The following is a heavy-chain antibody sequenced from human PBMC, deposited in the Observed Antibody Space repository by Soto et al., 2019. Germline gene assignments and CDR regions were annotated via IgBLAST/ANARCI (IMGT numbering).Heavy chain of an antibody. J-gene: IGHJ6*02. Sequence: GGSLRLSCAASGFTFSSYSMNWVRQAPGKGLEWVSSISSSSSYIYYADSVKGRFTISRDNAKNSLYLQMTSLRAEDTAVYYCARDRVDIVVVPAAWGIAVAGTSLYYYGMDVWGQGTTVTVS. CDR2: ISSSSSYI. CDR3: ARDRVDIVVVPAAWGIAVAGTSLYYYGMDV. V-gene: IGHV3-21*01. CDR1: GFTFSSYS. D-gene: IGHD2-2*01.